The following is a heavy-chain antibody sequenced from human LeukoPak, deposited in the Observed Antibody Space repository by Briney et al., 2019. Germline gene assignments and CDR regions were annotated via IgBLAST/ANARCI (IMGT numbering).Heavy chain of an antibody. D-gene: IGHD3-10*01. Sequence: PSETLSLTCTVSGSSISSGGYYWSWIRQHPGKGLEWIGYIYYSGSTYYNPSLKSRVTISVDTSKNQFSLKLSSVTAADTAVYYCARVGSIDYYGTGSWGLGNWFDPWGQGTLVTVSS. CDR1: GSSISSGGYY. CDR2: IYYSGST. CDR3: ARVGSIDYYGTGSWGLGNWFDP. J-gene: IGHJ5*02. V-gene: IGHV4-31*03.